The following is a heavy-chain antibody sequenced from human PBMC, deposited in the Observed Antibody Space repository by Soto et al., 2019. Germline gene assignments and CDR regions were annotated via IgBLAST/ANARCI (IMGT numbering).Heavy chain of an antibody. CDR2: IRSEANSYAT. J-gene: IGHJ6*02. CDR3: SRAGQDIVAVPAAKTTYYYFYGMDV. V-gene: IGHV3-73*01. Sequence: PGGSLRLSGAASGFTFRGSAMHWVRQASGKGLEWVGRIRSEANSYATAYAASAEGTFTSSRHDSKSTAYMQMNSLRSEDTAVYYCSRAGQDIVAVPAAKTTYYYFYGMDVWGQGTPVTVSS. CDR1: GFTFRGSA. D-gene: IGHD2-2*01.